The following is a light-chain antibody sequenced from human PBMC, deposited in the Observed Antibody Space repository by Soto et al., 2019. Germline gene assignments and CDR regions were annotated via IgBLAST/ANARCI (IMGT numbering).Light chain of an antibody. V-gene: IGLV2-8*01. CDR3: CSYAGSIVV. J-gene: IGLJ2*01. CDR1: SSDVGGYHY. CDR2: EVS. Sequence: QSVLTQPPSASGSPVQSVTISCPGTSSDVGGYHYVSWYQQHPGKAPKLMIYEVSQRPSGVPDRFSGSKSGNTASLTVSGLQAEDEADYYCCSYAGSIVVFGGGTELTVL.